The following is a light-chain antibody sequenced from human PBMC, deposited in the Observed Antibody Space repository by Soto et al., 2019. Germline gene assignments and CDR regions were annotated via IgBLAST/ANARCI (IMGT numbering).Light chain of an antibody. CDR3: QQSYSTLWT. V-gene: IGKV1-39*01. CDR1: QSISSY. CDR2: AAS. Sequence: DIQMTQSPSSLSASVGDRVTITCRASQSISSYLNWYQQKPGKAPKLLIYAASSLQSGVPSRFSGSGSGTDFTLTISSLQHEDFATYYCQQSYSTLWTLGQGTKVDFK. J-gene: IGKJ1*01.